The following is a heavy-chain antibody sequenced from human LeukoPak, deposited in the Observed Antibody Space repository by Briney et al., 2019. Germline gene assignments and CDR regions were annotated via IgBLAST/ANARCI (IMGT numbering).Heavy chain of an antibody. V-gene: IGHV6-1*01. Sequence: SQTLSLTCAISGDSVSSNRAAWNWIRQSPSRGLEWLGRTYYRSKWYNDYAVSVTGRLIIDSDTSKNQFFLHLNSVTPEDTAIYYCARRRFFARYFFYYGMDVWGQGTTVTVSS. CDR2: TYYRSKWYN. D-gene: IGHD3-3*01. J-gene: IGHJ6*02. CDR1: GDSVSSNRAA. CDR3: ARRRFFARYFFYYGMDV.